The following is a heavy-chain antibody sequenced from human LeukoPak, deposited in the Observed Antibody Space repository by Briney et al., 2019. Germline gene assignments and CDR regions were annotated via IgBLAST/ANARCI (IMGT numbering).Heavy chain of an antibody. Sequence: PGGTLRLSCVVSGFTFINYGMSWVRQAPGKGLEWVSGITDSGARTYYSDSVKGRFTISRDDSKSTLYLQMNSLRAEDTAVYYCAKDLGFGELNRYDYWGQGILVTVSS. CDR3: AKDLGFGELNRYDY. J-gene: IGHJ4*02. CDR2: ITDSGART. V-gene: IGHV3-23*01. CDR1: GFTFINYG. D-gene: IGHD3-10*01.